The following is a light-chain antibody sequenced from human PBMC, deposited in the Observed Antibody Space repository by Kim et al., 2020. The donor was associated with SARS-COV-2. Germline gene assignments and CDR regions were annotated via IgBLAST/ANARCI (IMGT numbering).Light chain of an antibody. Sequence: PGESANLSCRASHDVDISLAWYQQTPGQPPRLLIYDAAMRAAGIPDKFSGSGSGTEFTLTIGSLAPEDFAIYYCQQRGSWPPALTFGGGTKVDIK. V-gene: IGKV3-11*01. CDR2: DAA. J-gene: IGKJ4*01. CDR1: HDVDIS. CDR3: QQRGSWPPALT.